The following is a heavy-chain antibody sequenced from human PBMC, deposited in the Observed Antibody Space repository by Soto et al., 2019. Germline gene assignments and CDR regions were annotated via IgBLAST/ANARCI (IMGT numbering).Heavy chain of an antibody. Sequence: EVQLLESGGGLVQPGGSLRLSCAASGFTFSSYAMSWVLQAPGKGLEWVSAISGSGGSTYYADSVKGRFTISRDNSKNTLYLQMNSLRAEDTAVYYCAKTSHVGYYYYMDVWGKGTTVTVSS. V-gene: IGHV3-23*01. CDR2: ISGSGGST. D-gene: IGHD1-26*01. CDR1: GFTFSSYA. J-gene: IGHJ6*03. CDR3: AKTSHVGYYYYMDV.